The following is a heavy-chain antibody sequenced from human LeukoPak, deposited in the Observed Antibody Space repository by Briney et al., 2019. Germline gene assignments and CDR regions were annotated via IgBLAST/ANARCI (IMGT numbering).Heavy chain of an antibody. V-gene: IGHV3-33*01. Sequence: HPGGSLRLSCAASGFTFSLYGMHWVRQAPGKGLEWVAVIWYDGSNKYYADSVKGRFTISRDNSKSTLYLQMNSLRAEDTAVYYCARDAKGKQWLVREKSAEYFQHWGQGTLVTVSS. CDR1: GFTFSLYG. CDR3: ARDAKGKQWLVREKSAEYFQH. CDR2: IWYDGSNK. J-gene: IGHJ1*01. D-gene: IGHD6-19*01.